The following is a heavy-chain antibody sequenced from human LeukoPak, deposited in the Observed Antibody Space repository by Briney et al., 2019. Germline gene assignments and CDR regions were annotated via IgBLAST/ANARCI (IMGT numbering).Heavy chain of an antibody. J-gene: IGHJ6*02. Sequence: ASVKVSCKASGYTFTSYYMHWVRRAPGQGLEWMGIINPSGGSTSYAQKFQGRVTMTRDTSTSTVYMELSSLRSEDTAVYYCAREVEGYSSGWFGYYYYGMDVWGQGTTVTVSS. D-gene: IGHD6-19*01. CDR2: INPSGGST. CDR1: GYTFTSYY. V-gene: IGHV1-46*01. CDR3: AREVEGYSSGWFGYYYYGMDV.